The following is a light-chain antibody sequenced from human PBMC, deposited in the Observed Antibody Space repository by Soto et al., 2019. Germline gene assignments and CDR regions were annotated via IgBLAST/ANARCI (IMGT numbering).Light chain of an antibody. CDR2: GAS. V-gene: IGKV3-20*01. CDR3: QQYFSSQWT. J-gene: IGKJ1*01. Sequence: EIVLTQSPGTLSLSPGERATLSCRASQSVSSSYLAWYQQKPGQAPRLLIYGASSRATGIPDRFSGSGSGTDFTLTISRLEPEDFAVYYCQQYFSSQWTFGQGTKVDIK. CDR1: QSVSSSY.